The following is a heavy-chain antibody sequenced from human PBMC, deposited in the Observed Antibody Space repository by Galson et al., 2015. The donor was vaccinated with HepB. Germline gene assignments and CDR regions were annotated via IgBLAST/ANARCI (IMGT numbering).Heavy chain of an antibody. V-gene: IGHV1-2*02. CDR1: GYTFTDYF. CDR2: INPNSGGT. J-gene: IGHJ4*02. D-gene: IGHD5-24*01. CDR3: ATGGRDGFTN. Sequence: SVKVSCKASGYTFTDYFIHWVRQAPGQGLEWMGWINPNSGGTNYAQRFLGRVTMTRDTSISAAYMDLSRLTSDDTAVYYCATGGRDGFTNWGQGTLVTVSS.